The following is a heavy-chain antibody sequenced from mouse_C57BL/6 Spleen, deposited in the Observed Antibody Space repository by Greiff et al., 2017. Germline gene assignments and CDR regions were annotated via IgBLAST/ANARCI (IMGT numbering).Heavy chain of an antibody. CDR1: GFTFSDYG. Sequence: EVQLVESGGGLVKPGGSLKLSCAASGFTFSDYGMHWVRQAPEKGLEWVAYISSGSSTIYYADTVKGRFTISRDNAKNTRFLQMTSLRSEDTAMYYCATTVVPYYYAMDYWGQGTSVTVSS. J-gene: IGHJ4*01. CDR2: ISSGSSTI. D-gene: IGHD1-1*01. CDR3: ATTVVPYYYAMDY. V-gene: IGHV5-17*01.